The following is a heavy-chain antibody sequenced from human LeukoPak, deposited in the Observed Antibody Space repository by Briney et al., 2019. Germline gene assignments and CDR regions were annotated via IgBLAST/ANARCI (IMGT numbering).Heavy chain of an antibody. CDR2: ISSSSSTI. Sequence: GGSLRLSCAASGFTFSSYSMNWVRQAPGKGLEWVSYISSSSSTICYADSMKGRFTISRDNAKNSLYLQMNSLRAEDTAVYYRARALTFDIWGQGTMVTVSS. J-gene: IGHJ3*02. CDR3: ARALTFDI. CDR1: GFTFSSYS. V-gene: IGHV3-48*01.